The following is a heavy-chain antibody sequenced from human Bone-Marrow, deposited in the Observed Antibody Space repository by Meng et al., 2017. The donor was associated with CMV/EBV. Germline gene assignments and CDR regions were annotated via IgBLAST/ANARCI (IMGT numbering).Heavy chain of an antibody. J-gene: IGHJ4*02. D-gene: IGHD3-10*01. Sequence: GEYLKISCAASGFTFSSYEMNWVRQAPGKGLEWVSSISSSSSYIYYADSVKGRFTISRDNAKNSLYLQMNSLRAEDTAVYYCARLKHYYGSGSYYNGFDYWGQGTLVTVSS. V-gene: IGHV3-21*01. CDR3: ARLKHYYGSGSYYNGFDY. CDR2: ISSSSSYI. CDR1: GFTFSSYE.